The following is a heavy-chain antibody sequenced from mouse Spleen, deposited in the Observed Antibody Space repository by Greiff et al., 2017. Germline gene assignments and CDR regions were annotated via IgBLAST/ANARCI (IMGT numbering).Heavy chain of an antibody. D-gene: IGHD2-3*01. J-gene: IGHJ4*01. Sequence: EVMLVESGGGLVQPKGSLKLSCAASGFSFNTYAMNWVRQAPGKGLEWVARIRSKSNNYATYYADSVKDRFTISRDDSESMLYLQMNNLKTEDTAMYYCVREGWLLSLYYAMDYWGQGTSVTVSS. CDR1: GFSFNTYA. CDR2: IRSKSNNYAT. CDR3: VREGWLLSLYYAMDY. V-gene: IGHV10-1*01.